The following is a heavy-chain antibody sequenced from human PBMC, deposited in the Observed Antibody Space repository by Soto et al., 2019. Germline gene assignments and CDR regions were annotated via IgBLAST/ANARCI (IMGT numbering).Heavy chain of an antibody. D-gene: IGHD2-21*02. V-gene: IGHV3-23*01. CDR2: ISGNSGKT. Sequence: EVQLLESGGGFVQPGGSLRLSCTASGVGLSTYAISWVRQAPGKGLEWVSVISGNSGKTDYADSVKGRFSISREKSENTDYLQMNRMRAVDAAVYYCALPSCGGDCYSPFDYWGQGSLVTVSS. CDR1: GVGLSTYA. J-gene: IGHJ4*02. CDR3: ALPSCGGDCYSPFDY.